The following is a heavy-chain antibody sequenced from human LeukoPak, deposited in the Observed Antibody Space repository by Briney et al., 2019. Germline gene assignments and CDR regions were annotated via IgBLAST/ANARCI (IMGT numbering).Heavy chain of an antibody. J-gene: IGHJ4*02. D-gene: IGHD2-2*01. Sequence: GGSLRLSCAASGFTFSGYAMHWVRQAPGKGLEWLAVVSSDGSLEYYADSVKGRFTISRDNSKNTLYLQMNSLRPEDTAVYYCARDPVPAAARHFDYWGQGTLVTVSS. CDR3: ARDPVPAAARHFDY. CDR2: VSSDGSLE. CDR1: GFTFSGYA. V-gene: IGHV3-30-3*01.